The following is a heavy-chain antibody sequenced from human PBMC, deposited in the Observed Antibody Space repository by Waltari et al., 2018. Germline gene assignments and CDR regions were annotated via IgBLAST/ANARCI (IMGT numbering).Heavy chain of an antibody. V-gene: IGHV1-2*02. CDR1: GYTFTGYY. CDR3: ARADRRDGYSIDAFDI. J-gene: IGHJ3*02. CDR2: INPNSGGT. D-gene: IGHD5-18*01. Sequence: QVQLVQSGAEVKKPGASVKVSCKASGYTFTGYYMHWVRPAPGQGLEWMGWINPNSGGTNYAQKFQGRVTMTRDTSISTAYMELSRLRSDDTAVYYCARADRRDGYSIDAFDIWGQGTMVTVSS.